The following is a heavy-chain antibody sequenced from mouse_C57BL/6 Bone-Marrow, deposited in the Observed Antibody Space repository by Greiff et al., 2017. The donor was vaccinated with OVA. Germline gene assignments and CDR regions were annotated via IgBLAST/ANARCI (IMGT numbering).Heavy chain of an antibody. D-gene: IGHD1-1*01. V-gene: IGHV1-69*01. J-gene: IGHJ3*01. CDR3: ARLGYGSAWFAY. Sequence: QVQLQQPGAELVMPGASVKLSCKASGYTFTSYWMHWVKQRPGQGLEWIGEIDPSDSYTNYNQKFKGKSTLTVDKSSSTAYMQLSSLTSADSAVYYCARLGYGSAWFAYWGQGTLVTVSA. CDR1: GYTFTSYW. CDR2: IDPSDSYT.